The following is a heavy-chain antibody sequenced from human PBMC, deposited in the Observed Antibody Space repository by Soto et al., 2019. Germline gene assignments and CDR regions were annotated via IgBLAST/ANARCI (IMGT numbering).Heavy chain of an antibody. V-gene: IGHV4-31*03. CDR2: IYYSGST. D-gene: IGHD6-6*01. CDR3: ARTSRFDC. J-gene: IGHJ4*02. Sequence: SETLSLTCTFSGGSISSGGYYLSWIRQHPGKGLEWIGYIYYSGSTYYNASLESRVTISVDTSKNQFSLKLSSVTAADTAVYYCARTSRFDCWGQGTLVTVSS. CDR1: GGSISSGGYY.